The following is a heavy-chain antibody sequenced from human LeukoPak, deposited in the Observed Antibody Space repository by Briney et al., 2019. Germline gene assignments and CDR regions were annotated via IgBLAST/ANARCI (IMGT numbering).Heavy chain of an antibody. CDR1: GFTFSSYG. J-gene: IGHJ4*02. V-gene: IGHV3-30*02. CDR2: IRYDGSNK. CDR3: ARAMYYYDSSGYYRYYFDY. D-gene: IGHD3-22*01. Sequence: GGSLRLSCAASGFTFSSYGMHWVRQAPGKGLEWVAFIRYDGSNKYYADSVKGRFTISRDNSKNTLYLQMNSLRAEDTAVYYCARAMYYYDSSGYYRYYFDYWGQGTLVTVSS.